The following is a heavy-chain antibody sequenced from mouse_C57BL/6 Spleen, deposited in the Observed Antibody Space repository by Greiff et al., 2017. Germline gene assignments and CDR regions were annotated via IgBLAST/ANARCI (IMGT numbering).Heavy chain of an antibody. D-gene: IGHD2-3*01. V-gene: IGHV5-17*01. CDR1: GFTFSDYG. J-gene: IGHJ4*01. CDR2: ISSGSSSI. CDR3: ARGGYYVDYAMDY. Sequence: EVQGVESGGGLVKPGGSLKLSCAASGFTFSDYGMHWVRQAPEKGLEWVAYISSGSSSIYYADTVKGRFTISRDNAKNTLFLQMTSLRSEDTAMYYCARGGYYVDYAMDYWGQGTSVTVSS.